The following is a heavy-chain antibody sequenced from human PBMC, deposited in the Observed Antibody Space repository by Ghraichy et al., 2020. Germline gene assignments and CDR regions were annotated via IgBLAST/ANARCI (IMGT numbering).Heavy chain of an antibody. D-gene: IGHD6-19*01. J-gene: IGHJ4*02. CDR1: GFSFRNYA. Sequence: GGSLRLSCVASGFSFRNYAMSWVRQAPGKGLEWVSAISGSGGSTYYADSVKGRFSISRDNSKNTLYLQMNSLRAEDTAVYYCATAYRSGWPDFDYWGQGTLVTVSS. CDR2: ISGSGGST. CDR3: ATAYRSGWPDFDY. V-gene: IGHV3-23*01.